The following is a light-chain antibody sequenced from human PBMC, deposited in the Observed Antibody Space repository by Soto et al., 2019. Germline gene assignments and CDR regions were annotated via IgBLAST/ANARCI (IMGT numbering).Light chain of an antibody. CDR3: SSHTISSALQV. CDR2: GVS. CDR1: ISDFVVYNY. J-gene: IGLJ1*01. Sequence: QSALTQPASVSGSPGQSITISCTGTISDFVVYNYVSWYQQHPGKAPKLMIYGVSNRPSGVSNRFSGSKSGNTAPLTISGLQADDEADYYCSSHTISSALQVFGTGTKLTVL. V-gene: IGLV2-14*01.